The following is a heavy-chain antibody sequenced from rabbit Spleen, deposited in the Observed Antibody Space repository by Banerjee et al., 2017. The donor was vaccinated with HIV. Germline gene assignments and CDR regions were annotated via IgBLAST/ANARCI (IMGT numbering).Heavy chain of an antibody. V-gene: IGHV1S40*01. Sequence: QSLEESGGDLVKPGASLTLTCTASGFSFSDNYYMCWVRQAPGKGLEWIACIYAGSSGSTYYASWAKGRFTISKTSSTTVTLQMTSLTAADTATYFCARAASGADDYFVLWGQGTLVTVS. D-gene: IGHD1-1*01. J-gene: IGHJ4*01. CDR1: GFSFSDNYY. CDR2: IYAGSSGST. CDR3: ARAASGADDYFVL.